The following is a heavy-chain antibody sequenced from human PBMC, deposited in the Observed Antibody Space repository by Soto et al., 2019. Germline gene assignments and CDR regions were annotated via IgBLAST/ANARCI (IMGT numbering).Heavy chain of an antibody. CDR2: ISSSSSTI. V-gene: IGHV3-48*02. CDR1: GFTFSSYS. CDR3: ARDLVYYYGSGSYPAGLDY. Sequence: GGSLRLSCAASGFTFSSYSMNWVRQAPGKGLEWVSYISSSSSTIYYADSVKGRFTISRDNAKNSLYLQMNSLRDEDTAVYYCARDLVYYYGSGSYPAGLDYWGQGTLVTVSS. J-gene: IGHJ4*02. D-gene: IGHD3-10*01.